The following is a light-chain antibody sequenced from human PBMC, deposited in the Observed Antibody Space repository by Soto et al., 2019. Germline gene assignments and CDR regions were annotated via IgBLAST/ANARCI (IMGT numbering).Light chain of an antibody. V-gene: IGLV1-44*01. J-gene: IGLJ1*01. CDR3: AAWDDSLTVYV. CDR1: SSNIGSNT. Sequence: QSVLTQPPSASGTPGQRVTISCSGSSSNIGSNTVNWYQQLPGTAPKLLIYTNNQRPSGVPDRFSGSKSGTSASLAISGRQCEDEADYDCAAWDDSLTVYVFGPGTKLPV. CDR2: TNN.